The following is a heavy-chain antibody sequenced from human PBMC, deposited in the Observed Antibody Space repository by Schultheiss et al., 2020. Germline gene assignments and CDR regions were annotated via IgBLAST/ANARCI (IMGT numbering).Heavy chain of an antibody. CDR2: INHSGST. Sequence: SETLSLTCAVYGGSFSGYYWSWIRQPPGKGLEWIGEINHSGSTNYNPSLKSRVTISVDTSKNQFSLKLSSVTAADTAVYYCAPYDSSGYPFDWGQGTLVTVSS. D-gene: IGHD3-22*01. CDR3: APYDSSGYPFD. CDR1: GGSFSGYY. J-gene: IGHJ4*02. V-gene: IGHV4-34*01.